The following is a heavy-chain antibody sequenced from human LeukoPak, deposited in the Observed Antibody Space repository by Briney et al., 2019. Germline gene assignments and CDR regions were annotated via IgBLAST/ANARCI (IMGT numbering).Heavy chain of an antibody. V-gene: IGHV1-2*06. D-gene: IGHD3-10*01. J-gene: IGHJ4*02. CDR2: INPNSGGT. CDR3: ARGDYGSGSYPYFDH. CDR1: GYTFTGYY. Sequence: ASVKVSCKASGYTFTGYYMHWVRQAPGQGLEWMGRINPNSGGTNYAQKFQGRVTMTRDTSISTAYMELSRLRSDDTAVYYCARGDYGSGSYPYFDHWGQGTLVTVSS.